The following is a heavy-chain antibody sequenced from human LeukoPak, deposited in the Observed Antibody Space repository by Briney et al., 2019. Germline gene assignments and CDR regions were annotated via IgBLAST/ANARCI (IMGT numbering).Heavy chain of an antibody. CDR1: GFTFSSYS. CDR3: ARDKSPVVTADH. CDR2: ISGSGTYI. Sequence: GGSLRLSCAASGFTFSSYSMNWVRQAPGKGLEWVSSISGSGTYIYYADSVKGRFTISRDNAKNSLFLQMNSLRVEDTAVYYCARDKSPVVTADHWGQGTLVTVSS. J-gene: IGHJ4*02. D-gene: IGHD2-21*02. V-gene: IGHV3-21*01.